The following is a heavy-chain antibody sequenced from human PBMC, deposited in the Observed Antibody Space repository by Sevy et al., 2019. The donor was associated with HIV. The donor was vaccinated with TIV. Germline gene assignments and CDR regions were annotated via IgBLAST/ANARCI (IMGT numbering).Heavy chain of an antibody. D-gene: IGHD6-6*01. J-gene: IGHJ4*02. V-gene: IGHV4-34*01. Sequence: SETLSLTCTVHGEPFSGYYWSWIRQPPGKGLEWIGEINHSGITHYNPSLKSRVTLSVDTSKNHFSLKPSSVTAADTAVYYCVRQDLATAAPRPYWGQGSLVTVSS. CDR2: INHSGIT. CDR1: GEPFSGYY. CDR3: VRQDLATAAPRPY.